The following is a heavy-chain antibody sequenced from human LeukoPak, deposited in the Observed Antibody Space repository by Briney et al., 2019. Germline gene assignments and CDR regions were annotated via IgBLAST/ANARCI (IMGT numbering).Heavy chain of an antibody. CDR3: ARVARYSSSWYWFDP. V-gene: IGHV4-31*03. CDR1: GGSISSGDYY. Sequence: SQTLSLTCTVSGGSISSGDYYWSWIRQHPGTGLEWIGYIYYSGSTYYNPSLKSRVTISVDTSKNQFSLNLSSVTAADTAVYYCARVARYSSSWYWFDPWGQGILVTVSS. D-gene: IGHD6-13*01. CDR2: IYYSGST. J-gene: IGHJ5*02.